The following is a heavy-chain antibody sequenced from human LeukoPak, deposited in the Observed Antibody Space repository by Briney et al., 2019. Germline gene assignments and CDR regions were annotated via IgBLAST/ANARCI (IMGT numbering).Heavy chain of an antibody. CDR3: ARGTGFGVVILYYYGMDV. V-gene: IGHV1-8*01. CDR2: MNPNSGNT. J-gene: IGHJ6*02. CDR1: GYTFTSYD. D-gene: IGHD3-3*01. Sequence: GASVKVCCKASGYTFTSYDINWGRQATGQGLEWMGWMNPNSGNTGYAQKFQGRVTMTRNTSISTAYMELSSLRSEDTAVYYCARGTGFGVVILYYYGMDVWGQGTTVTVSS.